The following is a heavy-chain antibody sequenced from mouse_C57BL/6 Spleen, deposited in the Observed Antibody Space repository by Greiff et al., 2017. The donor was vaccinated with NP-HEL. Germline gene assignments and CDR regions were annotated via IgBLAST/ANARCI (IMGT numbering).Heavy chain of an antibody. V-gene: IGHV1-39*01. CDR2: INPNYGTT. CDR1: GYSFTDYN. CDR3: ARSLIYYGYDDGYYYAMDY. D-gene: IGHD2-2*01. Sequence: VQLQQSGPELVKPGASVKISCKASGYSFTDYNMNWVKQSNGKSLEWIGVINPNYGTTSYNQKFKGKATLTVDQSSSTAYMQLNSLTSEDSAVYYCARSLIYYGYDDGYYYAMDYWGQGTSVTVSS. J-gene: IGHJ4*01.